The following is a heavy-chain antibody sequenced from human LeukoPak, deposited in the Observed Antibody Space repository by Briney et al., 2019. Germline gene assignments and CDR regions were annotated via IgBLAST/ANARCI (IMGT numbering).Heavy chain of an antibody. Sequence: GGSLRLSCAASGFTFSSYGMHWVRQAPGKGLEWVTFIRYDGSNKYYADSVKGRFTISRDNSKNTLYLQMNSLRPEDTAVYYCARGGKIALAGTRSPQYFQHWGQGTLVTVSS. J-gene: IGHJ1*01. D-gene: IGHD6-19*01. CDR3: ARGGKIALAGTRSPQYFQH. CDR1: GFTFSSYG. CDR2: IRYDGSNK. V-gene: IGHV3-30*02.